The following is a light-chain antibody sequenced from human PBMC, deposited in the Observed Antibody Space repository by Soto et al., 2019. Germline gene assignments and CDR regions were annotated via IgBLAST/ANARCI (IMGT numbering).Light chain of an antibody. V-gene: IGLV2-14*01. CDR3: SSYTSISTDV. CDR2: DVT. Sequence: QSALTQPASVSGSPGQSITISCTGTSSDVGGYNFVSWYQQHPDQAPKLMIYDVTNRPSGVSNRFSGSKSGNTASLTISGLQAEDEADYYCSSYTSISTDVFGAGTKLTVL. J-gene: IGLJ2*01. CDR1: SSDVGGYNF.